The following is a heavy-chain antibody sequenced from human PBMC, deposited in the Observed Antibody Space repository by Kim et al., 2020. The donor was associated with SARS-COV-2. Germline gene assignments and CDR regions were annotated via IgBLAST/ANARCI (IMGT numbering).Heavy chain of an antibody. J-gene: IGHJ5*02. Sequence: SETLSLTCTVSGGSISSSSYYWGWIRQPPGKGLEWIGSIYYSGSTYYNPSLKSRVTISVDTSKNQFSLKLSSVTAADTAVYYCARHLPPGHDYGDYVFWFDPWGQGTLVTVSS. CDR1: GGSISSSSYY. V-gene: IGHV4-39*01. CDR2: IYYSGST. CDR3: ARHLPPGHDYGDYVFWFDP. D-gene: IGHD4-17*01.